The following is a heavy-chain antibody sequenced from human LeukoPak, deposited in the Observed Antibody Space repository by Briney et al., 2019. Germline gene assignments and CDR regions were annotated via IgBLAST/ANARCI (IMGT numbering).Heavy chain of an antibody. CDR2: ISHSGNT. D-gene: IGHD6-13*01. V-gene: IGHV4-34*01. J-gene: IGHJ4*02. CDR3: VARAGYSSAWSSPPTYYLDY. Sequence: SETLTLTCAVYGGSFSGYYWSWIRQPPGKGLEWIGEISHSGNTNYNPSLKSRVTISVDTSQNQFSLKLTSVTASDTALYYCVARAGYSSAWSSPPTYYLDYWGQGALVTVSS. CDR1: GGSFSGYY.